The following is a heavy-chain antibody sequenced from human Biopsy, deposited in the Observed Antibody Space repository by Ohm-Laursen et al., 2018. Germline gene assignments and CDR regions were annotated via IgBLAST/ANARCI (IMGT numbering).Heavy chain of an antibody. D-gene: IGHD1-26*01. Sequence: SETLSLTCTVSGDSVINNFWTWIRQPPGKTLEWIAYKFYRGTTTYNPSLKGRVIVSLDPPKSNISLKLTSVNASDTAIYYCARLTRRGNIIFFDYWGQGTLVAVSS. V-gene: IGHV4-59*08. CDR1: GDSVINNF. J-gene: IGHJ4*02. CDR2: KFYRGTT. CDR3: ARLTRRGNIIFFDY.